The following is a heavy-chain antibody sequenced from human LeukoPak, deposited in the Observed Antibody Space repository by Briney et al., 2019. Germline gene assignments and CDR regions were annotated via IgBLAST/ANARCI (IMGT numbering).Heavy chain of an antibody. Sequence: GGSLRLSCAASGFTFRSYAMSWVRQAPGRGLEWVPAISAASETTYYADSVKGRFTISRDNSKNTLYLQMNSLRAGDTAVYYCAKRRYCSSTSCHDFDYWGQGTLVTVSS. D-gene: IGHD2-2*01. J-gene: IGHJ4*02. V-gene: IGHV3-23*01. CDR1: GFTFRSYA. CDR2: ISAASETT. CDR3: AKRRYCSSTSCHDFDY.